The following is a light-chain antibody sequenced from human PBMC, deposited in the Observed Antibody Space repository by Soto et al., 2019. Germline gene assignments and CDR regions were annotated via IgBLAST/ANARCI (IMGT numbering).Light chain of an antibody. Sequence: IQMTQSPSTLSASAGDRVTITCRASASISSWLAWYQQQPGKAPKLLIYKSSILENGVPSRFSGGGSGTEFTLTISSLQPDDFATYYCQQYGAFGQGTKVDIK. J-gene: IGKJ1*01. CDR3: QQYGA. CDR2: KSS. V-gene: IGKV1-5*03. CDR1: ASISSW.